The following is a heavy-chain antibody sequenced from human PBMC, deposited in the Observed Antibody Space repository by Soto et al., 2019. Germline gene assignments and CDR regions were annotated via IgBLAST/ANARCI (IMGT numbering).Heavy chain of an antibody. CDR1: GGTFSSYA. D-gene: IGHD6-19*01. J-gene: IGHJ6*02. CDR2: IIPIFGTA. V-gene: IGHV1-69*13. Sequence: SVKVSCKASGGTFSSYAISWVRRAPGQGPEWMGGIIPIFGTANYAQKFQGRVTITADESTSTAYMELSSLRPEDTAVYYCASSGWDYYYYGMDVWGQRTTVTVSS. CDR3: ASSGWDYYYYGMDV.